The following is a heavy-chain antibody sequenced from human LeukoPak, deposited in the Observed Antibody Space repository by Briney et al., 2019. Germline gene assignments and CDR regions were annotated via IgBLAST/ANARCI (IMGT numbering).Heavy chain of an antibody. V-gene: IGHV4-34*01. CDR1: GGSFSGYY. Sequence: SETLSLTCAVYGGSFSGYYWSWIRQPPGKGLEWIGEINHSGSTNYNPSLKSRVTISVDTFKNQFSLKLSSVTAADTAVYYCARVSYWGPILTGYQNYYYYYYMDVWGKGTTVTVSS. D-gene: IGHD3-9*01. CDR3: ARVSYWGPILTGYQNYYYYYYMDV. J-gene: IGHJ6*03. CDR2: INHSGST.